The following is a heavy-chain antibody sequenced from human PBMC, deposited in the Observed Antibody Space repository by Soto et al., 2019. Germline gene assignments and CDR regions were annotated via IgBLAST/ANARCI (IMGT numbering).Heavy chain of an antibody. CDR2: IYYSGST. Sequence: SETLSLTCTVSGGSISSGGYYWSWIRQHPGKGLEWIGYIYYSGSTYYNPSLKSRVTISVDTSKNQFSLKLSSVTAAETAVYYCGRHIEADGFPYNWFDPWGQGTLVTVSS. D-gene: IGHD3-10*01. CDR1: GGSISSGGYY. CDR3: GRHIEADGFPYNWFDP. J-gene: IGHJ5*02. V-gene: IGHV4-31*03.